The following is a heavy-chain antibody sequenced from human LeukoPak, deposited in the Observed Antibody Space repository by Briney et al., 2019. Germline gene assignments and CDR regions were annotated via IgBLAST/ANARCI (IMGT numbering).Heavy chain of an antibody. D-gene: IGHD3-10*01. Sequence: ASVKVSCKVSGYTFIDYYMHWVRQAPGQGLEWMGRINPNSGGPDYAQGFQGRVTMTRDTSISTVYMELSRLRSDDTAVCYCARTSYGNNPTHFDYWGQGTLVTVSS. CDR3: ARTSYGNNPTHFDY. V-gene: IGHV1-2*06. CDR2: INPNSGGP. J-gene: IGHJ4*02. CDR1: GYTFIDYY.